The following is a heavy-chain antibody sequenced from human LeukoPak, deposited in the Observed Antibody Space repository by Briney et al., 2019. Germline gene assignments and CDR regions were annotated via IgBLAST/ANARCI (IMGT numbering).Heavy chain of an antibody. D-gene: IGHD6-13*01. Sequence: GESLKISCKGSGYSFTSYWIGWVRQMPGKGLEWMGIIYPGDSDTRYSPSFQGQVTISADKSISTAYLQWSSLKASDTAMYYCARHRKAAGGTWDAFDIWGQGAMVTVSS. CDR1: GYSFTSYW. CDR2: IYPGDSDT. CDR3: ARHRKAAGGTWDAFDI. V-gene: IGHV5-51*01. J-gene: IGHJ3*02.